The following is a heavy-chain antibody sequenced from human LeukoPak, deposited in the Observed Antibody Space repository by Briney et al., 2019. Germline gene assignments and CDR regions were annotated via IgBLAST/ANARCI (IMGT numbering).Heavy chain of an antibody. CDR1: GGSISSSSYY. CDR2: IYYSGST. J-gene: IGHJ6*03. CDR3: ARQLAAMGGVLWYMDV. D-gene: IGHD5-18*01. V-gene: IGHV4-39*01. Sequence: PSETLSLTCTVSGGSISSSSYYWGWIRQPPGKGMEWIGSIYYSGSTYYNPSLKSRVTISVDTSKNQFSLKLSSVTAADTAVYYCARQLAAMGGVLWYMDVWGKGTTVTVSS.